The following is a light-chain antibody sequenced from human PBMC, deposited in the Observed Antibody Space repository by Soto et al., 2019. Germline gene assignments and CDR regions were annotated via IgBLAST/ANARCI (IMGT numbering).Light chain of an antibody. Sequence: NFMLTQPHSVSESPGKTVTISCTRSGGSIANNYVQWYQQRPGSAPTTVIYEDNQRPSGVPDRFSGSIDSSSNSASLSISGLKTEDEAVYYCQSYDSSSRGIVFGGGTKVTVL. CDR3: QSYDSSSRGIV. V-gene: IGLV6-57*03. J-gene: IGLJ2*01. CDR1: GGSIANNY. CDR2: EDN.